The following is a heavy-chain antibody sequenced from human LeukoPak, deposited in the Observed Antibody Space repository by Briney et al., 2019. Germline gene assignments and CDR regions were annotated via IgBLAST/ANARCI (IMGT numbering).Heavy chain of an antibody. D-gene: IGHD3-3*01. J-gene: IGHJ5*02. CDR2: INSDGSST. CDR1: GFTFSSYW. Sequence: GGSLRLSCAASGFTFSSYWMHWVRQAPGKGPVWVSRINSDGSSTSHADSVKGRFTISRDNAKNTLYLQMNSLRAEDTAVYYCARAREYDFWSGYLGSPHWFDPWGQGTLVTVSS. CDR3: ARAREYDFWSGYLGSPHWFDP. V-gene: IGHV3-74*01.